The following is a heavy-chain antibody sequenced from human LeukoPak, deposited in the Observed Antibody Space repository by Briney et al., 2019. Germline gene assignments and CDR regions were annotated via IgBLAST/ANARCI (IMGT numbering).Heavy chain of an antibody. J-gene: IGHJ4*02. CDR3: VKGHTDYYFTIDS. CDR2: ISFNT. Sequence: PGGSLRLSCAASGCSFTAYGMGWVRQAPGKGPEWVAAISFNTHYPDSVKGRFTISRDNSKNTLYLQTNNLRAEDTAVYYCVKGHTDYYFTIDSWGQGTLVTVSS. V-gene: IGHV3-23*01. CDR1: GCSFTAYG. D-gene: IGHD2/OR15-2a*01.